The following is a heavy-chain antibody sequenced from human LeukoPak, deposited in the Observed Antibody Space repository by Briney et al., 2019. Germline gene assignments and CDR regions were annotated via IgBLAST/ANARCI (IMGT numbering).Heavy chain of an antibody. CDR1: GFTFSTFA. CDR2: IFPSGGEI. V-gene: IGHV3-23*01. D-gene: IGHD5-18*01. CDR3: ATYRQVLLPFES. Sequence: PGGSLRLSCAASGFTFSTFAMLWVRQPPGKGLERVSSIFPSGGEIHYADSVRGRFTISRDNSKSILSLQMNSLRAEDTAIYYCATYRQVLLPFESWGQGTLVTVSS. J-gene: IGHJ4*02.